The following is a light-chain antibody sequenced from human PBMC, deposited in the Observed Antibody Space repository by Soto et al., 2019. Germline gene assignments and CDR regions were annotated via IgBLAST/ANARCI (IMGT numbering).Light chain of an antibody. CDR3: QKGKTFPFT. CDR2: TVY. V-gene: IGKV1-12*01. Sequence: IQMTQSPSSVSASVGDTVTLSCQTSHGVSGWLAWYQQKPGKAPTLLIYTVYNLQSGVPSRFSGSGSGTDFSLTITNLQPEDFATYFCQKGKTFPFTFGPGTKVEVK. J-gene: IGKJ3*01. CDR1: HGVSGW.